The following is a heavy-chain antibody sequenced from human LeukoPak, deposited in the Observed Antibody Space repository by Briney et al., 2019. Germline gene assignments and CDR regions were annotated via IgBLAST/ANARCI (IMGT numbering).Heavy chain of an antibody. J-gene: IGHJ4*02. CDR3: AKDRIRITMVRGAPILDY. Sequence: GGSLRLSCPASGFTFSSYAMSWVRQAPGKGLGWVSAISGSGGRTYYADSVKGRFTISRDNSKNTLYLQMNSLRAEDTAVYYCAKDRIRITMVRGAPILDYWGQGTLVTVSS. V-gene: IGHV3-23*01. CDR1: GFTFSSYA. CDR2: ISGSGGRT. D-gene: IGHD3-10*01.